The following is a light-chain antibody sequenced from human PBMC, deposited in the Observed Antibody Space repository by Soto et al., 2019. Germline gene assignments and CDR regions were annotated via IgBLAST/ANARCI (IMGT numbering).Light chain of an antibody. CDR2: GAS. CDR3: QQYNNWPPIT. J-gene: IGKJ5*01. CDR1: QSVSSN. V-gene: IGKV3-15*01. Sequence: EIVMMQSPATLSITKGERATLSCRASQSVSSNLAWYQQKPGQAPRLLIYGASTRATGIPARFSGSGSGTEFTLTISSLQSEDFAVYYCQQYNNWPPITFGQGTRLEIK.